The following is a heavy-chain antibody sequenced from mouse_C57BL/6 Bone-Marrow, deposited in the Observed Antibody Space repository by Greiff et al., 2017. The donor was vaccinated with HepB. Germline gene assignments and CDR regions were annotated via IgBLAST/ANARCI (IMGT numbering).Heavy chain of an antibody. CDR1: GYTFTSYW. CDR3: TRSHDDYYFDY. D-gene: IGHD2-3*01. V-gene: IGHV1-69*01. CDR2: IDPSDSYT. Sequence: VQLQQSGAELVMPGASVKLSCKASGYTFTSYWMHWVKQRTGQGLEWIGEIDPSDSYTNYNQKFKGKATLTVDKSSSTAYMQLSSLTSEDSAVYYCTRSHDDYYFDYWGQGTTLTVSS. J-gene: IGHJ2*01.